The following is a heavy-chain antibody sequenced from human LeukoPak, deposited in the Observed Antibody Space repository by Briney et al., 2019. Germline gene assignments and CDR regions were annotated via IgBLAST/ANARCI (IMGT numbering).Heavy chain of an antibody. J-gene: IGHJ5*02. CDR1: GYTFTGYY. CDR3: ARGGGIVVVPAATSWFDP. D-gene: IGHD2-2*01. Sequence: ASVKVSCKASGYTFTGYYMHWVRQAPGQGLEWMGWINPNSGDTNYAQKFQGRVTMTRDTSISTAYMELSRLRSDDTAVYYCARGGGIVVVPAATSWFDPWGQGTLVTVSS. CDR2: INPNSGDT. V-gene: IGHV1-2*02.